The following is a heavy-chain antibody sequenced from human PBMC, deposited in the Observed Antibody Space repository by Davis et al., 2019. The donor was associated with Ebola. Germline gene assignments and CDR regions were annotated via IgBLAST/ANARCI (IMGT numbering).Heavy chain of an antibody. CDR3: ARGSISSSWMSVTYFDY. D-gene: IGHD6-13*01. J-gene: IGHJ4*02. Sequence: SVKVSCKASGYTFTGYYMHWVRQAPGQGLEWMGWINPNSGGTNYAQKFQGRVTMTRDTSISTAYMELSSLRSEDTAVYYCARGSISSSWMSVTYFDYWGQGTLVTVSS. V-gene: IGHV1-2*02. CDR1: GYTFTGYY. CDR2: INPNSGGT.